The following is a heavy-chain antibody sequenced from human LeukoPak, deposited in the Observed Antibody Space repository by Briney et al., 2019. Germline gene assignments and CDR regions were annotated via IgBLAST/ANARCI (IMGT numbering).Heavy chain of an antibody. CDR3: ARAAYGHYFDY. CDR2: INPSSGGT. D-gene: IGHD4-17*01. J-gene: IGHJ4*02. V-gene: IGHV1-2*02. Sequence: ASVKVSCKASGYAVTGYYMHWVRQAPGQPLEWMGWINPSSGGTNYAQKFQGRVTMTRDTSISTAYMELSRLTSDDTAVYYCARAAYGHYFDYWGQGTLVTVSS. CDR1: GYAVTGYY.